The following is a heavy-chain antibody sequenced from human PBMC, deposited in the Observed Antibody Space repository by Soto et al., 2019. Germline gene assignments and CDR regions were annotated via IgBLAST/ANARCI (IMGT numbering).Heavy chain of an antibody. J-gene: IGHJ6*02. CDR3: ARFQNYYDSSGRPTYGMDV. D-gene: IGHD3-22*01. Sequence: GSLRLSCAASGFTFSSYSMNWVRQAPGKGLEWVSSISSSSSYIYYADSVKGRFTISRDNAKNSLYLQMNSLRAEDTAVYYCARFQNYYDSSGRPTYGMDVWGQGTTVTVAS. V-gene: IGHV3-21*01. CDR1: GFTFSSYS. CDR2: ISSSSSYI.